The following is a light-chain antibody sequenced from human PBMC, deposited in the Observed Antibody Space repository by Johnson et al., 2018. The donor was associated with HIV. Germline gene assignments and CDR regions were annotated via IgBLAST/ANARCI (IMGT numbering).Light chain of an antibody. J-gene: IGLJ1*01. V-gene: IGLV1-51*02. CDR3: GAGDSRLSVCV. CDR1: SSNIGDNF. Sequence: QSVLTQPPSVSAAPGQRVTISCSGSSSNIGDNFVSWYQQFPGAAPKLLIFENYKRPSGIPDRFSGSRSGTSATLAITGLQTGDEADYYCGAGDSRLSVCVFGAGT. CDR2: ENY.